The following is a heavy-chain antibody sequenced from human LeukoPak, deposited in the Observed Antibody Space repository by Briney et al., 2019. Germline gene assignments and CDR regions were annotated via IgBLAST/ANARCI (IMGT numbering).Heavy chain of an antibody. J-gene: IGHJ5*02. CDR3: ATTPLRGDRFDP. D-gene: IGHD4-17*01. V-gene: IGHV1-69-2*01. CDR2: VDPEDGET. Sequence: ASVKVSCKVSGYTFTDYYMHWVQQAPGKGLEWMGLVDPEDGETIYAEKFQGRVTITADTSTDTAYMVPSSLRSEDTAAYYCATTPLRGDRFDPWGQGTLVTVSS. CDR1: GYTFTDYY.